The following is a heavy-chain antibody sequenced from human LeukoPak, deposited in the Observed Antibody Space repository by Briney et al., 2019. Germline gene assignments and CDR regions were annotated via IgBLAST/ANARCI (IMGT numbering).Heavy chain of an antibody. CDR1: GGSISISSYY. D-gene: IGHD5-12*01. J-gene: IGHJ4*02. CDR2: IYYSGST. CDR3: ARSRAYDYHFDN. V-gene: IGHV4-39*07. Sequence: SETLSLTCTVSGGSISISSYYWGWIRQPPGKGLEWIGTIYYSGSTYYNPSLKSRVTISVDTSKNQFSLKQTSVTAADTAVYYCARSRAYDYHFDNWGQGALVTVSS.